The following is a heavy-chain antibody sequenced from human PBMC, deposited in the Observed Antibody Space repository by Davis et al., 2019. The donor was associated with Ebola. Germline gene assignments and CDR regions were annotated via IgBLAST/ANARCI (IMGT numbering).Heavy chain of an antibody. V-gene: IGHV1-2*04. CDR1: GYTFTGYY. J-gene: IGHJ5*02. Sequence: ASVKVSCKASGYTFTGYYMHWVRQAPGQGLEWMGWINPNSGGTNYAQKFQGWVTMTRDTSISTAYMELSRLRSDDTAVYYCARGYGSGSFNWFDPWGQGTLVTVSS. D-gene: IGHD3-10*01. CDR2: INPNSGGT. CDR3: ARGYGSGSFNWFDP.